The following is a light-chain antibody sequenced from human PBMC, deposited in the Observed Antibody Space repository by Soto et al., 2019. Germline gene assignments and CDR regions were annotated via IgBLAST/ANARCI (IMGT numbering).Light chain of an antibody. CDR2: EVT. CDR1: SSDVGGYNY. CDR3: SSYAASNNFYFV. Sequence: LTQPPSASGSPGQSVTISCTGTSSDVGGYNYVSWYQQYPGRAPKLMIYEVTKRPSGVPDRFSGSKSGNTASLTVSGLHAEDEADYYCSSYAASNNFYFVFGGGTQLTVL. V-gene: IGLV2-8*01. J-gene: IGLJ3*02.